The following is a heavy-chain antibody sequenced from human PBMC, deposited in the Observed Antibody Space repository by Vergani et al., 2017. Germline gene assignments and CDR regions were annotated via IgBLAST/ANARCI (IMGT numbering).Heavy chain of an antibody. CDR3: ARARTFPTPFDS. J-gene: IGHJ4*02. D-gene: IGHD1-14*01. CDR1: GGSFSGHS. CDR2: VSHSGSS. V-gene: IGHV4-34*01. Sequence: QVQLQQWGAGLLKPSETLSLTCAVDGGSFSGHSWSWIRQSQEKGLEWIGEVSHSGSSDYNPSLKSRVIISVDTSKNQVSLRLSSVTAADTSVYYCARARTFPTPFDSWGQGTLVTVSS.